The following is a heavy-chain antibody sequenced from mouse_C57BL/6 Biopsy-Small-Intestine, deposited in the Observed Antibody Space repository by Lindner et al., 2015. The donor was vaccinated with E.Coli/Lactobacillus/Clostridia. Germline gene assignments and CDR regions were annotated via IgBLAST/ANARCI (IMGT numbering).Heavy chain of an antibody. D-gene: IGHD2-3*01. J-gene: IGHJ2*01. CDR2: IYPGDGDT. CDR1: GYAFSSSW. CDR3: ARRGMGFDY. Sequence: LQESGPELVKPGASVKISLQASGYAFSSSWMNWVKQRPGKGLEWIGRIYPGDGDTNYNGKFKGKATLTADKSSSTAYMQLSSLTPEDSAVYFCARRGMGFDYWGQGTTLTVSS. V-gene: IGHV1-82*01.